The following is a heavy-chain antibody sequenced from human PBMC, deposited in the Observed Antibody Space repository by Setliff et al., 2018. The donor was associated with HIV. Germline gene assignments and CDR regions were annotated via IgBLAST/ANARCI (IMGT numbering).Heavy chain of an antibody. V-gene: IGHV4-39*01. CDR1: GGPMRSSSYY. J-gene: IGHJ2*01. CDR2: IYYTGST. Sequence: SETLSLTCSVSGGPMRSSSYYWGWIRQPPGKGLEWIGSIYYTGSTYSNPSLKSRLTISEDASKSQFSLTLRSVTAADTAVYYCARRLAIGHWCFDIWGRGTLVTVSS. CDR3: ARRLAIGHWCFDI.